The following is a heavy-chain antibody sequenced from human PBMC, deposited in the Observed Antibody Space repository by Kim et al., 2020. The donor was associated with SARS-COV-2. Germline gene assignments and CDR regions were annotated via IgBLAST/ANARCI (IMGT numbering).Heavy chain of an antibody. J-gene: IGHJ4*02. D-gene: IGHD7-27*01. V-gene: IGHV1-46*01. CDR1: GYTFTSYY. CDR2: INPSGGST. Sequence: ASVKVSCKASGYTFTSYYMHWVRQAPGQGLEWMGIINPSGGSTSYAQKFQGRVTMTRDTSTSTVYMELSSLRSEDTAVYYCARDGDATATRYYFDYWGQGTLVTVSS. CDR3: ARDGDATATRYYFDY.